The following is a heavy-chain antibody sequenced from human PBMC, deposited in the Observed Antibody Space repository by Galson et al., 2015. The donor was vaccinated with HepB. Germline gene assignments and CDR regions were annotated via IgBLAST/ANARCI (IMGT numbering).Heavy chain of an antibody. CDR1: GGSISSSNW. J-gene: IGHJ4*02. Sequence: LSLTCAVSGGSISSSNWWSWVRQPPGKGLEWIGEINHSGSTNYNPSLKSRVTILVDTSKNQFSLKLSSVTAADTAVYYCARDPTVTPYFDYWGQGTLVTVSS. V-gene: IGHV4-4*02. CDR3: ARDPTVTPYFDY. D-gene: IGHD4-17*01. CDR2: INHSGST.